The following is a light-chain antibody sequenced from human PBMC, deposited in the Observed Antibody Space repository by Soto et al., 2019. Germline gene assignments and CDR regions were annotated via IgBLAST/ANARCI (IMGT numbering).Light chain of an antibody. Sequence: EIVLTQSPGTLSLSPGERATLSCRASQSVSSSYLAWYQQKPGQPPRLVMYATSSRATGIPARFSGSGSGTDFTLTISSLEPEDFAVYYCQHYGSSSWTFGPGTMV. J-gene: IGKJ1*01. CDR1: QSVSSSY. CDR2: ATS. CDR3: QHYGSSSWT. V-gene: IGKV3-20*01.